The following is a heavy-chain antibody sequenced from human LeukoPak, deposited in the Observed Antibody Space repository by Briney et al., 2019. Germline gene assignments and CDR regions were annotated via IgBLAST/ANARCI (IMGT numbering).Heavy chain of an antibody. J-gene: IGHJ5*02. Sequence: GGSPRLSCAASGFTFSPYSMNWVRQAPGKGLEWVSSISSSGTFIYYADSLQGRSTISRDSATNSLYLQMNNLRVEDTAIYYCAAKYYSSSPFDPWGQGTLVTVSS. CDR3: AAKYYSSSPFDP. CDR1: GFTFSPYS. V-gene: IGHV3-21*01. D-gene: IGHD2-2*01. CDR2: ISSSGTFI.